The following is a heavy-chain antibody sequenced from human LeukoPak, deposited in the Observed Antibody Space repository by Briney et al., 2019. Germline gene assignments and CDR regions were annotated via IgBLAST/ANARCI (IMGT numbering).Heavy chain of an antibody. Sequence: PGGSLRLSCAASGFTFSSYSMNWVRQAPGKGLEWVSSISSSSSYIYYADSVKGRFTISRDNAKNSLYLQMNSLRAEDTAVYYCARMGDGGYEDYSAEYFQHWGQGTLVTVSS. J-gene: IGHJ1*01. D-gene: IGHD5-12*01. CDR1: GFTFSSYS. V-gene: IGHV3-21*01. CDR2: ISSSSSYI. CDR3: ARMGDGGYEDYSAEYFQH.